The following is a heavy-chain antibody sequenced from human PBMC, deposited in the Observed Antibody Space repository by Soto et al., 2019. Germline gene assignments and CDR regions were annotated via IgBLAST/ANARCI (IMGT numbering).Heavy chain of an antibody. J-gene: IGHJ4*02. V-gene: IGHV1-18*01. Sequence: QVQVVQSGAEVKKPGASLKVSCKASGYTFTDYGINWVRQAPGQGLEWMGWINPDNGKTYYAQKLQGRVTMTTDTSRSTAYTELRSRISDDTAVYYCARADHEGTTAYYFANWGKASLVTVSS. CDR1: GYTFTDYG. D-gene: IGHD1-7*01. CDR2: INPDNGKT. CDR3: ARADHEGTTAYYFAN.